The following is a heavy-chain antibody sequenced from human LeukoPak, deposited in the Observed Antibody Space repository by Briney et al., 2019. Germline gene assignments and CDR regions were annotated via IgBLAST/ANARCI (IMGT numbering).Heavy chain of an antibody. D-gene: IGHD3-9*01. Sequence: GGSLRLSCAASGFTFSSYSMNWVRQAPGKGLEWVSSISSSSSYIYYADSVKGRFTISRDNAKNSLYLQMNSLRAEDTAVYYCARDDHTAAYYDILTGYYRGWYYFDYWGQGTLVTVSS. CDR2: ISSSSSYI. CDR3: ARDDHTAAYYDILTGYYRGWYYFDY. CDR1: GFTFSSYS. J-gene: IGHJ4*02. V-gene: IGHV3-21*01.